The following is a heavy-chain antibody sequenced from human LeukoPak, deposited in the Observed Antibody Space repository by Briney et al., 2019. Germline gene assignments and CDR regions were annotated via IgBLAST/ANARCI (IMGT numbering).Heavy chain of an antibody. CDR2: INPSGGST. D-gene: IGHD5-24*01. V-gene: IGHV1-46*01. Sequence: GASVKVSCKASGYTFTSCYMHWVRQAPGQGLEWMGIINPSGGSTSYAQKFQGRVTITADKSTSTAYMEPSSLRSEDTAVYYCARDPRWLQLEGGFDYWGQGTLVTVSS. J-gene: IGHJ4*02. CDR1: GYTFTSCY. CDR3: ARDPRWLQLEGGFDY.